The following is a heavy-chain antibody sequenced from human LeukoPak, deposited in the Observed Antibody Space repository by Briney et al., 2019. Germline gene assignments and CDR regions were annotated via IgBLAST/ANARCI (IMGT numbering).Heavy chain of an antibody. J-gene: IGHJ4*02. Sequence: GGSLRLSCAASGFTFSSYWMHWVRQAPGKGLVWVSRINTDGSSTSYADSVKGRFTISRDNAKNTLYLQMNSLRAEDTAVYYCARSRSGYSYGWRAGEIDYWGQGTLVTVSS. D-gene: IGHD5-18*01. CDR3: ARSRSGYSYGWRAGEIDY. CDR2: INTDGSST. V-gene: IGHV3-74*01. CDR1: GFTFSSYW.